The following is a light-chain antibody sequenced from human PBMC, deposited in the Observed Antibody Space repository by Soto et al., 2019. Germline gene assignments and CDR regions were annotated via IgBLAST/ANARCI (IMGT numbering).Light chain of an antibody. CDR3: QQYNNWPRT. J-gene: IGKJ1*01. Sequence: EIVLTQSPGTLSLSPGERATLSCRASQSVSSSYLAWYQQKPGQAPRFLIYGASSRATGIPDRFSGSGSGTEFTLTISSLQSEDFAVYYCQQYNNWPRTFGQGTKVDIK. V-gene: IGKV3-20*01. CDR1: QSVSSSY. CDR2: GAS.